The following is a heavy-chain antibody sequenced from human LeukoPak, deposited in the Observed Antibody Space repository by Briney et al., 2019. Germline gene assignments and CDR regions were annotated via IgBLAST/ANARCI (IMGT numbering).Heavy chain of an antibody. V-gene: IGHV6-1*01. CDR2: TYYRSKWYN. J-gene: IGHJ4*02. D-gene: IGHD3-9*01. CDR3: ARYTDWYKFDF. CDR1: GDSVSSNSAA. Sequence: SQTLSLTCAISGDSVSSNSAAWTWIRQSPSRGLEWLGRTYYRSKWYNDYAVSVKSRITFNPDTPTNQFSLQLNSVTPEDTAVYYCARYTDWYKFDFWGQGTLVTVSS.